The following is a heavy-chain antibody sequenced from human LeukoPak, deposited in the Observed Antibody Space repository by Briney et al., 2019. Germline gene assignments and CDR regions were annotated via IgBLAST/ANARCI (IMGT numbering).Heavy chain of an antibody. D-gene: IGHD2-15*01. Sequence: GESLKISCKASGYRFTSYWIAWVRQLPGKGLEWMGIIYPDDSDTRYSPSFQGQVTMSADKSISTAYLQWSSLKASDTAMYYCAGLPYCSGGSCSHFDYWGQGTLVTVSS. CDR2: IYPDDSDT. CDR3: AGLPYCSGGSCSHFDY. CDR1: GYRFTSYW. J-gene: IGHJ4*02. V-gene: IGHV5-51*01.